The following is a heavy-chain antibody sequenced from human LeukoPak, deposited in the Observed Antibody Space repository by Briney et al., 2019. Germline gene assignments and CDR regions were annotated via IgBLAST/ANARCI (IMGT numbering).Heavy chain of an antibody. Sequence: SETLSLTCTAYGGSFSGYCWRWIRHPPAKGLDGFGEITHSGSTNYNPSLKSRVIISADTSKNEFSLKLNSMTAADTAVYYCAAGSSTWYGNRHYDYWGQGALVTVSS. J-gene: IGHJ4*02. V-gene: IGHV4-34*01. CDR2: ITHSGST. CDR1: GGSFSGYC. D-gene: IGHD6-13*01. CDR3: AAGSSTWYGNRHYDY.